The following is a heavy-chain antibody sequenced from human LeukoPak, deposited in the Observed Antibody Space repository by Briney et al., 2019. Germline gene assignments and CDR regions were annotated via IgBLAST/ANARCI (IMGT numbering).Heavy chain of an antibody. V-gene: IGHV1-24*01. CDR2: FDPEDGET. Sequence: ASVKVSCKVSGYTLTELSMHWVRQAPGKGLEWMGGFDPEDGETIYAQKFQGRVTMTEDTSTDTAYMELSSLRSEDTAVYYCARVPTHVLRFLEWSPGMDVWGKGTTVTVSS. CDR3: ARVPTHVLRFLEWSPGMDV. D-gene: IGHD3-3*01. CDR1: GYTLTELS. J-gene: IGHJ6*03.